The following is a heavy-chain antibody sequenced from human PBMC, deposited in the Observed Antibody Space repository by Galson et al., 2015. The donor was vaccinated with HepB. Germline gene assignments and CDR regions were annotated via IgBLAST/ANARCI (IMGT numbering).Heavy chain of an antibody. Sequence: SLRLSCAASGFIFSDYWMSWVRQAPGKGLEWAANINQDGSEKYYVDSVKGRFTISRDNAKSSLYLQMNSLRAEDTAAYYCVSSSYSSKWDNVFDIWGQGTLVTVSS. CDR3: VSSSYSSKWDNVFDI. CDR2: INQDGSEK. J-gene: IGHJ3*02. CDR1: GFIFSDYW. D-gene: IGHD6-13*01. V-gene: IGHV3-7*01.